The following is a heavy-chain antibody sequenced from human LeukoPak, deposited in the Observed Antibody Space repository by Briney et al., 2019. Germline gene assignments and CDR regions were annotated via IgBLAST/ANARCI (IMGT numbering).Heavy chain of an antibody. CDR3: ARDRWFGELWNWFDP. J-gene: IGHJ5*02. V-gene: IGHV3-7*01. D-gene: IGHD3-10*01. CDR2: IKHDGSER. CDR1: GFTFSSYW. Sequence: GGSLRLSCAASGFTFSSYWMSWVRQAPGKGLEWVANIKHDGSERYYVDSVKGRFTISRDNAKNSLYLQMNSLRAEDTAVYYCARDRWFGELWNWFDPWGQGTLVTVSS.